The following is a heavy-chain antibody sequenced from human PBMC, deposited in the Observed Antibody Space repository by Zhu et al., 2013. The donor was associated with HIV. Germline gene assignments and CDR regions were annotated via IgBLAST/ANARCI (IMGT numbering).Heavy chain of an antibody. CDR1: GYTLNGYY. V-gene: IGHV1-46*02. J-gene: IGHJ3*02. CDR2: INPSGGST. CDR3: ARALITIFGVANDAFDI. Sequence: QVQLVQSGAEVKNPGASVKVSCKASGYTLNGYYMHWVRQAPGQGLEWMGIINPSGGSTTYAQKFQGRVTMTRDTSTSTVYMELSSLRSEDTAVYYCARALITIFGVANDAFDIWGQGTMVTGLF. D-gene: IGHD3-3*01.